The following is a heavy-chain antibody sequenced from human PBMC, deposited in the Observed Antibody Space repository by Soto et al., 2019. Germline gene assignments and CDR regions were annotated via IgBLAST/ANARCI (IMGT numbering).Heavy chain of an antibody. V-gene: IGHV4-34*01. CDR2: INHSGST. Sequence: PSETLSLTCAVYGGSFSGYYWSWIRQPPGKGLEWIGEINHSGSTNYNPSLKGRVTISVDTSKNQFSLKLSSVTAADTAVYYCARSPGYSSGWYIYYYGMEVWGQGTTVAVAS. CDR1: GGSFSGYY. CDR3: ARSPGYSSGWYIYYYGMEV. J-gene: IGHJ6*02. D-gene: IGHD6-19*01.